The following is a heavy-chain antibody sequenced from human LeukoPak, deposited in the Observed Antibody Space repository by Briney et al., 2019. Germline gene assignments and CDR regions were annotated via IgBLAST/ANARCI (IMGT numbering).Heavy chain of an antibody. V-gene: IGHV4-61*08. Sequence: SETLSLTCTISGASFRSGGQYWGWIRQTPGKGLEWIGDIFYNGKTNYNPALKSRVTISLDTSRSQFSLRTSSVTAADTGVYYCARIFDIWGRGTLATVSS. CDR3: ARIFDI. CDR2: IFYNGKT. CDR1: GASFRSGGQY. J-gene: IGHJ4*02.